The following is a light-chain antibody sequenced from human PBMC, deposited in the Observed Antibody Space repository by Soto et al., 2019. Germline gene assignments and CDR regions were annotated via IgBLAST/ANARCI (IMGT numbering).Light chain of an antibody. V-gene: IGLV1-40*01. CDR1: SSNIGAGYD. CDR2: GNS. CDR3: QSYDSSLSGLYV. Sequence: QSVLTQPPSVSGAPGQRVTISCTGSSSNIGAGYDVHWYQQLPGTAPKLLIYGNSNRPSGVPDRFSGSKSGTSASLAINGLQAEDEADYYCQSYDSSLSGLYVFGTGTKLTVL. J-gene: IGLJ1*01.